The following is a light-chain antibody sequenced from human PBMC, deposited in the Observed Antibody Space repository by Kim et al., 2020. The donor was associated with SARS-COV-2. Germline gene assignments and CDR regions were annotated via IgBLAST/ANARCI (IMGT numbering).Light chain of an antibody. CDR3: QAWESSTAV. CDR1: KLGDKY. CDR2: YDD. J-gene: IGLJ2*01. Sequence: SYELTQPPSVSVSPGQTASITCSGDKLGDKYAFWYQQKPGQTPVLVIYYDDKRPSEIPERFSGSTSGNTATLTISGTQPTDVATYFCQAWESSTAVFGGG. V-gene: IGLV3-1*01.